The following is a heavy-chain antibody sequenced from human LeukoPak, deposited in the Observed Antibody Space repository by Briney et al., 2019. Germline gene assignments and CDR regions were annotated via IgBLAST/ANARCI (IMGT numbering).Heavy chain of an antibody. J-gene: IGHJ3*02. CDR2: TYPDDSDT. CDR3: ARPSSGWYNGAFDI. CDR1: GYPFTNFW. Sequence: GESLKISCKTSGYPFTNFWIAWVRQMPGKGLEWLGATYPDDSDTRYSPSLQGQVIISADKSISTAYLQWNSLKASDTAMYYCARPSSGWYNGAFDIWGQGTMVTVSS. V-gene: IGHV5-51*01. D-gene: IGHD6-19*01.